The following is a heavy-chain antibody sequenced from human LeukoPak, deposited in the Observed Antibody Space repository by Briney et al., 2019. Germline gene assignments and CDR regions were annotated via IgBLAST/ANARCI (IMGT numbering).Heavy chain of an antibody. CDR2: INHSGST. D-gene: IGHD3-10*01. CDR3: ARLAKTYYYGLRWYYFDY. J-gene: IGHJ4*02. V-gene: IGHV4-34*01. CDR1: GGSFSGYY. Sequence: PSETLSLTCAVYGGSFSGYYWSWIRQPPGKGLEWIGEINHSGSTNYNPSLKSRVTISVDTSKNQFSLKLSSVTAADTAVYYCARLAKTYYYGLRWYYFDYWGQGTLVTVSS.